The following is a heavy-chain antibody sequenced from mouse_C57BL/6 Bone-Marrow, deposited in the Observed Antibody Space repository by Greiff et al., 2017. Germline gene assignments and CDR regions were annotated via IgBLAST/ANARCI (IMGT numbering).Heavy chain of an antibody. CDR1: GYTFTNYW. Sequence: QVQLQQSGAELVRPGTSVKMSCKASGYTFTNYWIGWAKQRPGHGLEWIGDIYPGGGYTNYNEKFKGKATLTADKSSSTAYMQFSSLTSEDSAIYYCARQDGYDPDYFDYWGQGTTLTVSS. J-gene: IGHJ2*01. D-gene: IGHD2-2*01. CDR2: IYPGGGYT. CDR3: ARQDGYDPDYFDY. V-gene: IGHV1-63*01.